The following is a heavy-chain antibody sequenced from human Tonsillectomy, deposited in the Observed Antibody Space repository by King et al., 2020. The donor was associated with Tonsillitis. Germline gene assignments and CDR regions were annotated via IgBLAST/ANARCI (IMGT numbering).Heavy chain of an antibody. CDR3: ATTADCRSVTCFRRFDV. V-gene: IGHV3-30*14. J-gene: IGHJ3*01. CDR1: GFDFSTYA. D-gene: IGHD2-2*01. CDR2: ISYDGSNK. Sequence: QLVQSGGGVVQPGTSLTLSCVASGFDFSTYAMHWVRQAPGKGLEWVSIISYDGSNKDYRDSVKGRFTTSRDNSKNTLYLQMNSLRAEDTAFYYCATTADCRSVTCFRRFDVWGQGTLVTVSS.